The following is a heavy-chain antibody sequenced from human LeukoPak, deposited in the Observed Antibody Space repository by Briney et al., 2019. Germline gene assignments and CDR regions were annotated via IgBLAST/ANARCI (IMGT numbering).Heavy chain of an antibody. CDR2: IYHSGST. V-gene: IGHV4-30-2*01. J-gene: IGHJ6*03. D-gene: IGHD3-3*02. CDR1: GGSISSGGYS. Sequence: SQTLSLTCAVSGGSISSGGYSWSWIRQPPGKGLEWIGYIYHSGSTYYNPSLKSRVTISVDRSKNQFSLKLSSVTAADTAVYYCARGRPAISAGGDYYYYYMDVWGKGTTVTVSS. CDR3: ARGRPAISAGGDYYYYYMDV.